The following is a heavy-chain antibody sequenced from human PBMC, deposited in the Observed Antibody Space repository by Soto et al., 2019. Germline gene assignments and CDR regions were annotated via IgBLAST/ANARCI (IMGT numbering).Heavy chain of an antibody. V-gene: IGHV3-30*18. D-gene: IGHD4-17*01. CDR3: AKDHLTTTVTTVGY. CDR2: ISYHGSDK. Sequence: QVQLVESGGGVVQPGRSLRLSCAASGFTFSNYGMHWVRQAPGKGLEWVAVISYHGSDKYYADSVKGRFTISRDNSKNTLYLQMDSLRAEHTAGYYCAKDHLTTTVTTVGYGGQGTLVTVSS. J-gene: IGHJ4*02. CDR1: GFTFSNYG.